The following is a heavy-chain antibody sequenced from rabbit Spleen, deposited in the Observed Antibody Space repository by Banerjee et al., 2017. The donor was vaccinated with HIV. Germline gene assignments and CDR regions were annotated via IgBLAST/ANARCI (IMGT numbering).Heavy chain of an antibody. J-gene: IGHJ6*01. V-gene: IGHV1S45*01. CDR2: MDTGNSGFT. Sequence: QEQLVESGGGLVQPEGSLTLTCTASGFSFSSSYWICWVRQAPGKGLEWIACMDTGNSGFTYFASWAKGRFTISKTSSTTVTLQMTSLTAADTATYFRARDSGSSFSSYGMDLWGQGTLVTVS. D-gene: IGHD8-1*01. CDR3: ARDSGSSFSSYGMDL. CDR1: GFSFSSSYW.